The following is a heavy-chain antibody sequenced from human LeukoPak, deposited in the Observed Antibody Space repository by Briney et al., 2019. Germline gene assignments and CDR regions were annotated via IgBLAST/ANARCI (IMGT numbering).Heavy chain of an antibody. V-gene: IGHV3-30-3*01. D-gene: IGHD2-2*01. CDR3: ARDPIGYCSSTSCHYFDY. CDR1: GFTFSSYA. J-gene: IGHJ4*02. Sequence: PGGSLRLSCAASGFTFSSYAMHWVRQAPGKGLEWVAVISYDGSIKYYADSVKGRFTISRDNSKNTLYLQMNSLRAEDTAVYYCARDPIGYCSSTSCHYFDYWGQGTLVTVSS. CDR2: ISYDGSIK.